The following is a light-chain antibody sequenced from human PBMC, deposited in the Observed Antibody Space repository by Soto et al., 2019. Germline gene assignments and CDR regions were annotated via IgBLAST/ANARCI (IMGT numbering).Light chain of an antibody. CDR1: QSLLHSNGYNY. CDR2: LGS. J-gene: IGKJ3*01. Sequence: DIVMTQSPLSLPVTPGEPASISCRSSQSLLHSNGYNYLDWYLQKPGQSPQLLIYLGSNRASGVPDRFSGSGSGRDFTLKISRVEAEDVGVYYCMQALQTPLFTFGPGTKVDIK. CDR3: MQALQTPLFT. V-gene: IGKV2-28*01.